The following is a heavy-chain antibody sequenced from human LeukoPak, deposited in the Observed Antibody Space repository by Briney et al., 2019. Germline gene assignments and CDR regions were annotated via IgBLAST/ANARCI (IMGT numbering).Heavy chain of an antibody. CDR1: GYTFTSYD. CDR2: MNPNSGNT. D-gene: IGHD6-6*01. Sequence: EASVKVSCKASGYTFTSYDINWVRQATGQGLEWMGWMNPNSGNTGYAQKFQGRVTITRNTSISTAYMELSSLRSEDTAVYYCARGIPLVQGSFDYWGQGTPVTVSS. CDR3: ARGIPLVQGSFDY. V-gene: IGHV1-8*03. J-gene: IGHJ4*02.